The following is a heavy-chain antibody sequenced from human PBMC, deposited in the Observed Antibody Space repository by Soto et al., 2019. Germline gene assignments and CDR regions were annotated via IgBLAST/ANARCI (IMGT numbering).Heavy chain of an antibody. J-gene: IGHJ6*03. CDR1: GFNINYYA. V-gene: IGHV3-9*01. CDR2: ISWNSDII. CDR3: AKDSQFYYLDV. Sequence: EVQLVESGGGLAQPGRSLRLSCAASGFNINYYAMHWVRQAPGKGLEWVSGISWNSDIIGYADSVKGRFTNSRDNAKNSVYLQMNSLRAEDTALYYCAKDSQFYYLDVCGQGTTVTVSS.